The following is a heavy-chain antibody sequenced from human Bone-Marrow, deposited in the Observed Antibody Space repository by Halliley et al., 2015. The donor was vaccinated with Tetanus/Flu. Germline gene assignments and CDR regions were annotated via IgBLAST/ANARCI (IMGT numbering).Heavy chain of an antibody. V-gene: IGHV3-33*01. CDR3: ARDCTNGVCYTGGFDF. Sequence: LSLTCAASGFTFSRFGFHWVRQAPGRGLEWVGVVWFDGTNKYYGDSVEGRFTISRENSKNTVYLQMNSLRAEDTAVYYCARDCTNGVCYTGGFDFWGQGTLVTVSS. CDR1: GFTFSRFG. J-gene: IGHJ4*02. CDR2: VWFDGTNK. D-gene: IGHD2-8*01.